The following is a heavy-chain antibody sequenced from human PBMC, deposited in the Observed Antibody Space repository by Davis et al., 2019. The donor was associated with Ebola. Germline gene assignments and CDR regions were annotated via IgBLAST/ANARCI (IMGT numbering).Heavy chain of an antibody. CDR3: AKGLVVFYGMDV. Sequence: GESLKISCAASGFTFGSYVMSWVRPAPGKGLEWVSAIRDSGDSTYYADSVKGRFTISRDNAKNSLYLQMNSLRAEDTAVYYCAKGLVVFYGMDVWGKGTTVTVSS. CDR1: GFTFGSYV. CDR2: IRDSGDST. V-gene: IGHV3-23*01. J-gene: IGHJ6*04. D-gene: IGHD2-2*01.